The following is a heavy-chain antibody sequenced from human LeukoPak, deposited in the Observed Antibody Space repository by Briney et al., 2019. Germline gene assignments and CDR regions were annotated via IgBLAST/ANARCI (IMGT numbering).Heavy chain of an antibody. D-gene: IGHD6-13*01. V-gene: IGHV4-39*07. CDR1: GGSISSSSYY. Sequence: SETLSLTCTVSGGSISSSSYYWGWIRQPPGKGLEWIGSIYYSGSTYYNPSLKSRVTISADTSKNQFSLELSSVTAADTAMYYCARGLGSSSWFTLKGDQYYFDYWGQGTLVTVSS. J-gene: IGHJ4*02. CDR2: IYYSGST. CDR3: ARGLGSSSWFTLKGDQYYFDY.